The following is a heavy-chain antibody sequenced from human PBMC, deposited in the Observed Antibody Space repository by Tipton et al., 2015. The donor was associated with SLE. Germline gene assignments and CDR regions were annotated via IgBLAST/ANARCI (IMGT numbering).Heavy chain of an antibody. V-gene: IGHV4-59*01. CDR2: IYYSGST. J-gene: IGHJ3*01. CDR3: ARALPFNYDFWSGYSTDPFDV. D-gene: IGHD3-3*01. Sequence: TLSLTCTVSGGSISNYYWSWIQQPPGKGLEWIGYIYYSGSTNYNPSLKSRVTISVDTSKNQFSLKLTSVTAADTAVYYCARALPFNYDFWSGYSTDPFDVWGQGTMVTVSA. CDR1: GGSISNYY.